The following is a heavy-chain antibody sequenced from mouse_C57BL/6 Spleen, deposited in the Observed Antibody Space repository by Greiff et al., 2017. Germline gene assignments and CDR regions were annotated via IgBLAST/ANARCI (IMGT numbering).Heavy chain of an antibody. V-gene: IGHV5-4*03. CDR1: GFTFSSYA. J-gene: IGHJ4*01. D-gene: IGHD2-3*01. Sequence: EVKVVESGGGLVKPGGSVKLSCAASGFTFSSYAMSWVRQTPEKRLEWVATISDGGSYTYYPDNVKGRFTLSGDNTNNNLYLQMCQLKTEDTAVYYCAGDGATVDYWGQGTSLTVSS. CDR3: AGDGATVDY. CDR2: ISDGGSYT.